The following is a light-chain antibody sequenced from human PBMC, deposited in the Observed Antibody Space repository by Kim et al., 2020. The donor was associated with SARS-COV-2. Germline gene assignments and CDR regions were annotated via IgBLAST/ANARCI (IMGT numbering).Light chain of an antibody. Sequence: GQSITISCTGTSSDVGSYTLVSWYQQHPGKAPKLMSYEVSKRPSGVSNRFSGSKSGNTASLTISGLQAEDEADYYCCSYAGSSTWVFGGGTKLTVL. CDR1: SSDVGSYTL. CDR2: EVS. CDR3: CSYAGSSTWV. J-gene: IGLJ3*02. V-gene: IGLV2-23*02.